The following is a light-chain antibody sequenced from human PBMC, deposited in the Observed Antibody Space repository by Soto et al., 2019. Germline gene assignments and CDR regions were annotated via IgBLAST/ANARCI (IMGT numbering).Light chain of an antibody. CDR1: QSVSSN. CDR2: GAS. CDR3: QQYNNWPYT. Sequence: EIVMTQSPATLAVSPGERAALSCRASQSVSSNFAWYQQKPGQAPRLLIYGASSRATGTPARFSGSGSGTEFPLNISSLQSEDFAVYYCQQYNNWPYTFGLGTKLEMK. V-gene: IGKV3-15*01. J-gene: IGKJ2*01.